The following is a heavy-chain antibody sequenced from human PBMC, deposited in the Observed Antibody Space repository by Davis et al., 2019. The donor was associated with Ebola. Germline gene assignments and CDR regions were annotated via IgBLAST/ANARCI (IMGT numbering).Heavy chain of an antibody. V-gene: IGHV3-23*01. D-gene: IGHD4-11*01. Sequence: GESLKISCAASGFTFNNYAMSWVSQAPGKGLEWVSTVSGSGVNVYFADSVKGRFTISRDNSKKTLFLQMNSLRAEDTALYYCARRMTTVSYFDFWGQGTLVTVSS. CDR3: ARRMTTVSYFDF. CDR1: GFTFNNYA. J-gene: IGHJ4*02. CDR2: VSGSGVNV.